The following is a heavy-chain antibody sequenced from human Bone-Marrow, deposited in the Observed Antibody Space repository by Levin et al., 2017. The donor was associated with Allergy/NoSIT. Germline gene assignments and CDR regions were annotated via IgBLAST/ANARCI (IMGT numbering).Heavy chain of an antibody. CDR3: AKGGSSGLDY. Sequence: GGSLRLSCAASGFTFRGYLMHWARQAPGKGLEGVARISKDGSNEYYADSVKGRFTISRDNSKNTLYLEMNSLRLDDTAVYYCAKGGSSGLDYWGQGTLVTVSS. V-gene: IGHV3-30*18. CDR2: ISKDGSNE. J-gene: IGHJ4*02. D-gene: IGHD3-22*01. CDR1: GFTFRGYL.